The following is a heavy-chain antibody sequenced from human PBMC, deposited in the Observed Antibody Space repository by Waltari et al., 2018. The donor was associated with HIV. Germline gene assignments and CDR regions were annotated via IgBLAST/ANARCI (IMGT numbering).Heavy chain of an antibody. CDR2: ISAYNGNT. J-gene: IGHJ5*02. CDR1: GYTFTSYG. D-gene: IGHD3-10*01. CDR3: ARVRRVGVRGVIILGWFDP. V-gene: IGHV1-18*01. Sequence: QVQLVQSGAEVKKPGASVKFSCKASGYTFTSYGLSWVRQAPGQGLEWMGWISAYNGNTNYAQKLQGRVTMTTDTSTSTAYMELRSLRSDDTAVYYCARVRRVGVRGVIILGWFDPWGQGTLVTVSS.